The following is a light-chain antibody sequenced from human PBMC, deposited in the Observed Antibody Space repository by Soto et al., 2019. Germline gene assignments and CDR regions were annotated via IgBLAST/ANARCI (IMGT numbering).Light chain of an antibody. CDR2: DAS. V-gene: IGKV1-5*01. CDR3: HQYTSY. CDR1: ESIATW. Sequence: DVHLTQSPSTLSASVDDRDTMTCRASESIATWLAWYQQKPGKAPKLLIYDASRLESGVPSRFSGGGSGTEFTLTISDLQRDDFATYYCHQYTSYVGQGTKLEF. J-gene: IGKJ2*01.